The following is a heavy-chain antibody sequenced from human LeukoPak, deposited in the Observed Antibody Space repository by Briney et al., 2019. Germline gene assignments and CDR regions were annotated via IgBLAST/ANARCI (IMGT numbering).Heavy chain of an antibody. V-gene: IGHV3-53*01. CDR1: GFTVSSNC. CDR3: ARRYCSGGTCYFFDY. D-gene: IGHD2-15*01. J-gene: IGHJ4*02. CDR2: ICSGGNT. Sequence: GGSLRLSCAASGFTVSSNCMSWVRQAPGKGLEWVSLICSGGNTYYADSVKGRFTISRDDSKNALYLQMNSLRAEDTAVYYCARRYCSGGTCYFFDYRGQGTLVTVSS.